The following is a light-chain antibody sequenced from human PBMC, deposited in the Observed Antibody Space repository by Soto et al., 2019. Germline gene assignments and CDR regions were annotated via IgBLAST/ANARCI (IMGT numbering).Light chain of an antibody. CDR1: QTIDNY. J-gene: IGKJ1*01. CDR2: LAS. V-gene: IGKV1-9*01. CDR3: QQPDSNPPWT. Sequence: IQLTQSPSSLSASVGDTVTISCRASQTIDNYLAWYQQYPGRAPKLLIYLASTLQSGVPSRFSGSGSGTDFKLTISSLQPEDFATYYCQQPDSNPPWTFGQGTRVEIK.